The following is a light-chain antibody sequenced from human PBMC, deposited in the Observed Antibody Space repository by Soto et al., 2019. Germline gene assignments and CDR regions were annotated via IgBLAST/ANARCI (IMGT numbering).Light chain of an antibody. CDR3: QHRANWPLT. V-gene: IGKV3-11*01. J-gene: IGKJ3*01. CDR1: QSVSSS. CDR2: DAT. Sequence: EIVLTQSPATLSVSPGERATLSCRASQSVSSSLAWYRRKPGQAPRLLIYDATNRASGVPARFSGSGSGTDFTLTISSLEPEDFAVYYCQHRANWPLTFGTGTKGIS.